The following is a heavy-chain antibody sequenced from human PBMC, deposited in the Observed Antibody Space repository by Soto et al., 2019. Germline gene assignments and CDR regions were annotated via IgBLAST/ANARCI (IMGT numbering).Heavy chain of an antibody. V-gene: IGHV4-59*01. Sequence: SETLSLTCTVSGGSISSYYWSWIRQPPGKGLEWIGYIYYSGSTNYNPSLKSRVTISVDTSKNQFSLKLSSVTAAGTAVYYCARDIMGTNYYYYGMDVWGQGTTVTVSS. J-gene: IGHJ6*02. D-gene: IGHD2-8*01. CDR1: GGSISSYY. CDR3: ARDIMGTNYYYYGMDV. CDR2: IYYSGST.